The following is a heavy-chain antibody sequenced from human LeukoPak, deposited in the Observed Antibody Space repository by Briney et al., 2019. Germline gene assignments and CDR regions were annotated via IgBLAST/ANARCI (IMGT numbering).Heavy chain of an antibody. J-gene: IGHJ4*02. CDR3: ARGFASSWYYFDY. CDR2: IYNSGST. D-gene: IGHD6-13*01. Sequence: SETLSLTCTVSGGSISNFYWSCIRQSPGERLGWMGYIYNSGSTNYNPSLKSRVTISVDTSKNQFSLKLSFVTAADTAMYYCARGFASSWYYFDYWGQGTLVTVSS. CDR1: GGSISNFY. V-gene: IGHV4-59*01.